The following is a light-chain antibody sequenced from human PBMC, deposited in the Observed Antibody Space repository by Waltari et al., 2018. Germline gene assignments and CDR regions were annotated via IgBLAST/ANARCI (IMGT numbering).Light chain of an antibody. J-gene: IGKJ2*01. CDR2: DTS. CDR3: QQYNILPYA. Sequence: DIQMTQSPSSLSASVGDRVTITCQASEDIKEFLNWYKQRPGKAPQLLIYDTSKLATGFPSRFSGSGSGTSCTLTIGSLQPEDASIYYCQQYNILPYAFGQGTKVEI. V-gene: IGKV1-33*01. CDR1: EDIKEF.